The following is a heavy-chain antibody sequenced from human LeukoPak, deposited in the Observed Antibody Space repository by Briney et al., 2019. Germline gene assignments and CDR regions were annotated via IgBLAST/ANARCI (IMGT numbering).Heavy chain of an antibody. CDR3: AQAPRAYGVVGPLDY. Sequence: RLSCAACGFTFRSYTMQGVRQAPGRVLALAAVRPYYRGNSYYAHSVNGRFTISGDTSKNRREPQLRSLRAEDTAVYYGAQAPRAYGVVGPLDYWGQGTLVTVSS. CDR2: RPYYRGNS. D-gene: IGHD2-15*01. CDR1: GFTFRSYT. J-gene: IGHJ4*02. V-gene: IGHV3-30*02.